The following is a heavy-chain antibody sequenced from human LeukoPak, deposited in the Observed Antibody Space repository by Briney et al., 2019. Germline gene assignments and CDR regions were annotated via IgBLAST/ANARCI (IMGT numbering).Heavy chain of an antibody. CDR2: IYSGGST. CDR1: GFTVSSNY. V-gene: IGHV3-53*01. CDR3: AKTIVPTRNYDYYYGMDV. D-gene: IGHD1-14*01. Sequence: GGSLRLSCVASGFTVSSNYMSWVRQAPGKGLEWVSVIYSGGSTYYADSVKGRFTISRDNSKSTLYLQMNSLRAEDAAVYYCAKTIVPTRNYDYYYGMDVWGQGTTVTVSS. J-gene: IGHJ6*02.